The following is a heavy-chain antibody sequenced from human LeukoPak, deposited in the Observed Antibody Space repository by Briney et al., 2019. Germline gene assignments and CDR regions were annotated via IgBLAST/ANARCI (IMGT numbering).Heavy chain of an antibody. CDR1: GGTFSSYA. J-gene: IGHJ5*02. CDR3: ASRGGYYYDSSGPNWFDP. V-gene: IGHV1-69*06. Sequence: SVKVSCKASGGTFSSYAISWVRQAPGQGLEWMGGIIPIFGTANYAQKFQGRVTITADKSTSTAYMELSSLRSEDTAVYYCASRGGYYYDSSGPNWFDPWGQGTLVTVSS. D-gene: IGHD3-22*01. CDR2: IIPIFGTA.